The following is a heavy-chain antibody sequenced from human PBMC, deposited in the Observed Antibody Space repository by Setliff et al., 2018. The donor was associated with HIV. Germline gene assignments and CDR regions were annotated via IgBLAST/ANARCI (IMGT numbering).Heavy chain of an antibody. D-gene: IGHD2-15*01. CDR2: IYYSGNT. J-gene: IGHJ6*03. Sequence: SETLSLTCSVSGASIRGHYWSWIRQSPGKGLEWIGNIYYSGNTNYNPSFKSRVTISVDTSKNQFSLRVNSVTAADTAMYYCARIPRWYYYYMDVWGKGTTVTVSS. CDR1: GASIRGHY. V-gene: IGHV4-59*08. CDR3: ARIPRWYYYYMDV.